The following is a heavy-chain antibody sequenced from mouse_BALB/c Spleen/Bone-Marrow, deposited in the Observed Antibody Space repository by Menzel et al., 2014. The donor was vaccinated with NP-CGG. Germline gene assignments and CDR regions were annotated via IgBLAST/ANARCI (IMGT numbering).Heavy chain of an antibody. CDR3: VRGELLAY. CDR2: IYPGSDST. CDR1: GYTFTTYW. Sequence: VQRVESGAELVKPGTSVEMSCKASGYTFTTYWMHWVKQRPGQGLEWIGHIYPGSDSTNYNEKFKSKATLTVDTSSSTAYMQLSSLTSEDSAVYYCVRGELLAYWGQGTTLTVSS. J-gene: IGHJ2*01. V-gene: IGHV1-55*01.